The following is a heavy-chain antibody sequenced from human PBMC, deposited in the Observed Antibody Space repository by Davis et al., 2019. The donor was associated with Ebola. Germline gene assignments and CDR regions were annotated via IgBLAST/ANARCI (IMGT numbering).Heavy chain of an antibody. D-gene: IGHD3-10*01. CDR1: GFTFSHYS. Sequence: GGSLRLSCAASGFTFSHYSMNWVRQAPGKGLEWVSSISGSGTYIYYADSVKGRFTISRDNARGTLYLQMNSLRADDTAVYYCASRTYGSGSSWGQGTLVTVSS. J-gene: IGHJ5*02. CDR2: ISGSGTYI. V-gene: IGHV3-21*04. CDR3: ASRTYGSGSS.